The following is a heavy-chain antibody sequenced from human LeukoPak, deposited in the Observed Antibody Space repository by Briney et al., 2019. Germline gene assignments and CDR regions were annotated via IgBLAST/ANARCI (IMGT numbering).Heavy chain of an antibody. CDR2: IHQSGRT. CDR3: ARAKLGSSGIIDT. Sequence: SETLSLTCAVSGGSFSSFNWWSWVRQPPGKGLQWIGEIHQSGRTNYSPSLKSRVTISVDKSKTQFSLKLRSVTAADTAVYYCARAKLGSSGIIDTWGQGTLVTVSS. D-gene: IGHD3-22*01. J-gene: IGHJ5*02. V-gene: IGHV4-4*02. CDR1: GGSFSSFNW.